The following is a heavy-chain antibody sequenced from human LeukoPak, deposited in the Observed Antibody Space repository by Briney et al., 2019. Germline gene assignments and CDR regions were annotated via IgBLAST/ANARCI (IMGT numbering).Heavy chain of an antibody. CDR1: GYSFTSYW. CDR3: AKIDRQYCSRSSCYALDY. D-gene: IGHD2-2*01. J-gene: IGHJ4*02. V-gene: IGHV5-51*01. Sequence: GESLKISCKGSGYSFTSYWIGWVRQMPGKGLEWMGIIYPGDSDTRYSPSFQGQVAISVDKSISTAYLQWSSLKASDTAIYYCAKIDRQYCSRSSCYALDYWGQGTQVTVSS. CDR2: IYPGDSDT.